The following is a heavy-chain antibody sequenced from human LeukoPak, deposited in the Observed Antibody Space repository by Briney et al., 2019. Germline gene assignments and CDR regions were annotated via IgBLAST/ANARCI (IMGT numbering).Heavy chain of an antibody. V-gene: IGHV3-21*01. J-gene: IGHJ5*02. CDR2: ISSSSSYI. CDR1: GFTFSSYS. Sequence: GGSLRLSCAASGFTFSSYSMNWVRQAPGEGLEWVSSISSSSSYIYYADSVKGRFTISRDNAKNSLYLQMNSLRAEDTAVYYCARGGTMVRGVISLNWFDPWGQGTLVTVSS. D-gene: IGHD3-10*01. CDR3: ARGGTMVRGVISLNWFDP.